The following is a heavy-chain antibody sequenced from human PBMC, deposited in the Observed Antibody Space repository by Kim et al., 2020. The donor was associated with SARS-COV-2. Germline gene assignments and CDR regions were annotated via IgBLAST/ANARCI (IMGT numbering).Heavy chain of an antibody. CDR3: VRSRAAGWRWAFDI. J-gene: IGHJ3*02. Sequence: GESLKISCKGSGDTFTSYWIGWVRQMPGKGPEWMGIIYPGDSATRYSPTLQGQVTISADKSINTAYLQWSSLKASDTAMYYCVRSRAAGWRWAFDIWGQGTMVTVSS. CDR1: GDTFTSYW. CDR2: IYPGDSAT. V-gene: IGHV5-51*01.